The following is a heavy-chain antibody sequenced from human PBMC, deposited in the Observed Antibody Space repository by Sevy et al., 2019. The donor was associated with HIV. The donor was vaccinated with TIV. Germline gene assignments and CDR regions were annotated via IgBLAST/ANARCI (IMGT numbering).Heavy chain of an antibody. CDR3: ARVSVRESYYFDY. CDR1: GFTVSSNY. V-gene: IGHV3-66*02. CDR2: IYSGGST. D-gene: IGHD3-10*01. Sequence: GESLKISCAASGFTVSSNYMSWVRQAPGKGLEWVSVIYSGGSTYYADSVKGRFTISRDNSKNTLYLQMNSLRAEDTAVYYCARVSVRESYYFDYWGQGTLVTVSS. J-gene: IGHJ4*02.